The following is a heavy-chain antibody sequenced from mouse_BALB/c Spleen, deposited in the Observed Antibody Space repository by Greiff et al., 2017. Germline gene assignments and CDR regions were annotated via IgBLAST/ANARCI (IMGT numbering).Heavy chain of an antibody. J-gene: IGHJ3*01. CDR2: ISDGGSYT. CDR3: ARGDYYGPWFAY. Sequence: EVMLVESGGGLVKPGGSLKLSCAASGFTFSDYYMYWVRQTPEKRLEWVATISDGGSYTYYPDSVKGRFTISRDNAKNNLYLQMSSLKSEDTAMYYCARGDYYGPWFAYWGQGTLVTVSA. D-gene: IGHD1-2*01. V-gene: IGHV5-4*02. CDR1: GFTFSDYY.